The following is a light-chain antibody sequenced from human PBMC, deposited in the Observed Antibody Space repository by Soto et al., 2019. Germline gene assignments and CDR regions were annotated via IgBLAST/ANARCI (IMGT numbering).Light chain of an antibody. Sequence: AIQMTQSPSSLSASVGDRVTISCRASRDIRNTLAWYQQKPGEAPKLLIFAASNLQSGVPSRFSGSGSATDFTLAITGLQPEDFETYYCLQYYHFSWTLAPGTNVDIK. V-gene: IGKV1-6*01. CDR1: RDIRNT. J-gene: IGKJ1*01. CDR3: LQYYHFSWT. CDR2: AAS.